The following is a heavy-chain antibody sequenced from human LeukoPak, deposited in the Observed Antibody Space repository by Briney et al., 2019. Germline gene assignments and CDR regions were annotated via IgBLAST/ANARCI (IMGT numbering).Heavy chain of an antibody. D-gene: IGHD4-17*01. CDR2: ISYGGSNK. CDR3: ARDGDGDYVFSYYFDY. J-gene: IGHJ4*02. CDR1: GFTFSSYG. V-gene: IGHV3-30*03. Sequence: GRSLRLSCAASGFTFSSYGMHWVRQAPGKGLEWVAVISYGGSNKFYADCVKGRFTSSRDNSKNKLKLQMNSLIVEDRAVYYCARDGDGDYVFSYYFDYWGQGTLVTVSS.